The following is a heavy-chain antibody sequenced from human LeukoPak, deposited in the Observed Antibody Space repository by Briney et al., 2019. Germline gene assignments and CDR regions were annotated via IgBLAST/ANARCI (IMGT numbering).Heavy chain of an antibody. CDR3: ARDRKSGWLQSHRAFDI. J-gene: IGHJ3*02. D-gene: IGHD5-24*01. CDR2: ISSSSSTI. Sequence: SGGSLRLSCAASGFTFSSYSMNWVRQAPGKGLEWVSYISSSSSTIYYADSVKGRFTISRDNSKNTLYLQMNSLRAEDTAVYYCARDRKSGWLQSHRAFDIWGQGTMVTVSS. V-gene: IGHV3-48*01. CDR1: GFTFSSYS.